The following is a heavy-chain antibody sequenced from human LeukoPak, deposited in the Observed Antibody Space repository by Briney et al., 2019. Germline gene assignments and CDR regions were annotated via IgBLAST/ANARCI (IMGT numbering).Heavy chain of an antibody. V-gene: IGHV3-33*01. CDR3: ARDPRVPDMDIAAAAPLDY. J-gene: IGHJ4*02. CDR1: GFTFSSYG. Sequence: GGSLRLSCAASGFTFSSYGMHWVRQAPGKGLEWVAVIWYDGSNKYYADSVKGRFTISRDNSKNTLYLQMNSLRAEDTAVYYCARDPRVPDMDIAAAAPLDYWGQGTLVTVSS. D-gene: IGHD6-13*01. CDR2: IWYDGSNK.